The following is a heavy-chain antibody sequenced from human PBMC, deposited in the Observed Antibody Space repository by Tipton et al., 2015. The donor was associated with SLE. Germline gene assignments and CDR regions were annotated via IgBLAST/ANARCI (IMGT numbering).Heavy chain of an antibody. CDR3: ARDRGDEASDPFDL. J-gene: IGHJ3*01. V-gene: IGHV4-59*12. CDR1: GDSINNYY. Sequence: TLSLTCIVSGDSINNYYWSWIRQPPGKGLEWLGSVYSSGSTFYNPSLQSRVTISVDTSKNEFSLRLTSVTAADTAVYYCARDRGDEASDPFDLWGQGTMVIVSS. D-gene: IGHD3-10*01. CDR2: VYSSGST.